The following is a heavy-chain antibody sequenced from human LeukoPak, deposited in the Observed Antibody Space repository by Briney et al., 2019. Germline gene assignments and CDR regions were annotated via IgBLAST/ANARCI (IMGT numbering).Heavy chain of an antibody. V-gene: IGHV6-1*01. CDR1: GDIVSSNNAA. J-gene: IGHJ4*02. CDR2: TYYRPKWYN. Sequence: SQTLSLTCAISGDIVSSNNAAWSWVRQSPSRGLEWLGRTYYRPKWYNDYAVSVESRINIKPDISKNQFCLQLNSVTPEDTAVSYCARGRYFGWYDYWGQGTLVTVSS. D-gene: IGHD3-9*01. CDR3: ARGRYFGWYDY.